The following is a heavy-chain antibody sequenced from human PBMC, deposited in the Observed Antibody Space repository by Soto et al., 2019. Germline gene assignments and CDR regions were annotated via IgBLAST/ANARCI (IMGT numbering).Heavy chain of an antibody. Sequence: PGGSLRLSCTASGFTFSTYTMTWVRQAPGKGLEWVSSISTSGGYTYYADSVKGRSTISRDNSKNTLYLQMNSLRAEDTAVYYCAKGGRYYDFWSGYYTGPDVDYYYGMDVWGQGTTVTVSS. D-gene: IGHD3-3*01. J-gene: IGHJ6*02. CDR3: AKGGRYYDFWSGYYTGPDVDYYYGMDV. V-gene: IGHV3-23*01. CDR2: ISTSGGYT. CDR1: GFTFSTYT.